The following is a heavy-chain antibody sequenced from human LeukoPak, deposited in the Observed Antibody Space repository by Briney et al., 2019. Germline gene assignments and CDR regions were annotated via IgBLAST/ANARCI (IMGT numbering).Heavy chain of an antibody. J-gene: IGHJ6*02. Sequence: SETLSLTCAVSGGSISSGGYSWSWIRQPPGKGLEWIGYIYHSGSTYYNPSLKSRVTISVDRSKNQFSLKLSSVTAADTAVYYCARDRIVVVPAATFDYYYCGMDVWGQGTTVTVSS. CDR1: GGSISSGGYS. V-gene: IGHV4-30-2*01. CDR2: IYHSGST. D-gene: IGHD2-2*01. CDR3: ARDRIVVVPAATFDYYYCGMDV.